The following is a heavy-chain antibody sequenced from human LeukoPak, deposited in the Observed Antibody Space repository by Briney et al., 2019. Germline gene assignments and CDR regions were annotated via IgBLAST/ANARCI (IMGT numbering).Heavy chain of an antibody. Sequence: PGGSLRLSCAASGFTFSSYWMHWVRQAPGKGLVWVSRINSDGSSTSYADSVKGRFTISRDNAENSLYLQMNSLRAEDTAVYYCARAAVAAPGDVWGQGTTVTVSS. CDR3: ARAAVAAPGDV. D-gene: IGHD6-19*01. V-gene: IGHV3-74*01. CDR1: GFTFSSYW. CDR2: INSDGSST. J-gene: IGHJ6*02.